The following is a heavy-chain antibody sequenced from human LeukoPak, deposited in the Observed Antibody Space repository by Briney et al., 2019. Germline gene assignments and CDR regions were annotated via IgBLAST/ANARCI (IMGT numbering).Heavy chain of an antibody. D-gene: IGHD3-10*01. CDR1: GGSFSGYY. CDR2: INHSGST. V-gene: IGHV4-34*01. CDR3: ARGRGIRGITMVRGVKAGALDI. Sequence: PSETLSLTCAVYGGSFSGYYWSWIRQPPGKGLEWIGEINHSGSTNYNPSLKSRVTISVDTSKNQFSLKLSSVTAADTAVYYCARGRGIRGITMVRGVKAGALDIWGQGTMVTVSS. J-gene: IGHJ3*02.